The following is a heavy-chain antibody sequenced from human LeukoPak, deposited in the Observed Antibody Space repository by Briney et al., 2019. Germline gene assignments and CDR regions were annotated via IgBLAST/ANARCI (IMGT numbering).Heavy chain of an antibody. J-gene: IGHJ4*02. Sequence: GRSLRLSCAATGFTFSNYAIHWGRQAPGKGLEWVAFISDDGSRQHYADSVKGRFTISRDNSKNTLYLQVNSLRGEDTAVYYCAKDPFLGWGESFDYWGQGTLVTVSS. D-gene: IGHD2-21*01. CDR1: GFTFSNYA. V-gene: IGHV3-30-3*01. CDR3: AKDPFLGWGESFDY. CDR2: ISDDGSRQ.